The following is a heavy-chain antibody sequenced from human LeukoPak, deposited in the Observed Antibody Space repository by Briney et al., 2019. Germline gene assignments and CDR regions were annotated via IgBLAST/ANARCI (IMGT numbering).Heavy chain of an antibody. V-gene: IGHV3-7*01. J-gene: IGHJ4*02. CDR2: IKQDGSEK. CDR3: ARGTLLWFGELLYRPQFYFDY. D-gene: IGHD3-10*01. CDR1: GFTFSSYW. Sequence: GGSLRLSCAASGFTFSSYWMSWVRQAPGKGLEWVANIKQDGSEKYYVYSVKGRFTISRDNAKNSLYLQMNSLRAEDTAVYYCARGTLLWFGELLYRPQFYFDYWGQGTLVTVSS.